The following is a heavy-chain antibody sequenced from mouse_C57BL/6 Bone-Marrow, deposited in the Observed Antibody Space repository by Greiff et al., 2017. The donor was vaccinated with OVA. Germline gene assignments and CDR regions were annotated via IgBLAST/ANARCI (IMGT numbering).Heavy chain of an antibody. J-gene: IGHJ4*01. CDR3: ARTLYYGSRGGYAMDY. D-gene: IGHD1-1*01. CDR1: GFTFSDYG. Sequence: DVMLVESGGGLVQPGGSLKLSCAASGFTFSDYGMAWVRQAPRKGPEWVAFISNLAYSIYYADTVTGRFTISRENAKNTLYLEMSSLRSEDTAMYYCARTLYYGSRGGYAMDYWGQGTSVTVSS. V-gene: IGHV5-15*01. CDR2: ISNLAYSI.